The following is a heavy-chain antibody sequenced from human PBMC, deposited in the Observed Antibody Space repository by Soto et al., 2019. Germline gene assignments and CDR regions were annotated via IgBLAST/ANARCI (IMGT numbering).Heavy chain of an antibody. CDR2: IWYDGSNK. D-gene: IGHD3-10*01. J-gene: IGHJ5*02. CDR1: GFTFSAYG. V-gene: IGHV3-33*01. Sequence: QVQLVESGGGVVQPGRSLRLSCAASGFTFSAYGMHWVRQAPGKGLEWVAVIWYDGSNKYYGDSVKGRFTISRDNSKNTLDLQMNNLRAEDTAVYYCARDGGYDGSGSYFDPWGQGTLVTVSS. CDR3: ARDGGYDGSGSYFDP.